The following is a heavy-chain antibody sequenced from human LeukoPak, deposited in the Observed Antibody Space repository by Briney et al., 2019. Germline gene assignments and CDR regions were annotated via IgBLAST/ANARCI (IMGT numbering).Heavy chain of an antibody. CDR1: GGSISSYY. V-gene: IGHV4-4*07. CDR2: IHTTGGT. D-gene: IGHD2-2*01. Sequence: SETLSLTCTVSGGSISSYYWSWIRQPAGKGLEWIGRIHTTGGTRYSPYLKSRITMSLDASKNQFTLKLSSVTAADTAVYYCARDLALGYCPSSSCSSPLFDYWGQGSLVTVSS. CDR3: ARDLALGYCPSSSCSSPLFDY. J-gene: IGHJ4*02.